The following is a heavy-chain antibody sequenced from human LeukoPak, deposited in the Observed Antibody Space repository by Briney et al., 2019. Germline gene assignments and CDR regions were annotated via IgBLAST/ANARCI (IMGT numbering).Heavy chain of an antibody. CDR1: GFTFSSYA. D-gene: IGHD1-26*01. CDR3: AKVEEKWELLRAFDY. V-gene: IGHV3-23*01. J-gene: IGHJ4*02. CDR2: ISGSGGST. Sequence: GGSLRLSCAASGFTFSSYAMSWVRQAPGKGLEWVSAISGSGGSTYYADSVKGRFTISRDNSKNTLYLQMNSLRAEDTAVYYCAKVEEKWELLRAFDYWGQGTLVTVSS.